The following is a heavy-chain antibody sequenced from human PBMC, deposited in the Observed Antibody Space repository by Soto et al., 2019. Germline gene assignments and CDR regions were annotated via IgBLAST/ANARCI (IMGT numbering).Heavy chain of an antibody. CDR3: ASGGAGSGPFTWELPDH. J-gene: IGHJ4*02. CDR1: GNTFTYRY. Sequence: QMQLVQSGAEVKKTGSSVTVSCKALGNTFTYRYLHWVRQAPGQALEWMGWITPFSGDVHYAQKFQERVTITRDRSINTAYMQMSRLRSEDTAMYFCASGGAGSGPFTWELPDHWGQGTLVTVSS. CDR2: ITPFSGDV. V-gene: IGHV1-45*02. D-gene: IGHD1-26*01.